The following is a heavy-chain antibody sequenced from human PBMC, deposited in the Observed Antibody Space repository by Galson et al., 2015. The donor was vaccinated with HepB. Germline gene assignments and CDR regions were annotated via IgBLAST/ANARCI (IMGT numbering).Heavy chain of an antibody. J-gene: IGHJ4*02. CDR3: ARLSVRGAQTFDY. V-gene: IGHV3-74*01. CDR2: TNVDESTP. Sequence: SLRLSCAGSGFSFKDHWMHWVRQAPGKGLVWVSRTNVDESTPSYADAVKGRFTISRDNAKNMLSLQMNSLRAEDTVVYYCARLSVRGAQTFDYWGQGTLVTVSS. CDR1: GFSFKDHW. D-gene: IGHD3-10*01.